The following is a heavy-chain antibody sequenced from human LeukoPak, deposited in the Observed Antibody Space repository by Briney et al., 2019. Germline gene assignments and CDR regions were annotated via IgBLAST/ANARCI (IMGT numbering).Heavy chain of an antibody. CDR2: IYYSGTT. CDR1: GGSISSYY. V-gene: IGHV4-59*05. J-gene: IGHJ4*02. CDR3: ARSPRSYYGSRSWIDY. D-gene: IGHD3-10*01. Sequence: SETLSLTCTVSGGSISSYYWSWIRQPAGKGLEWIGSIYYSGTTYYNPSLKSRVTISVDTSKNQFSLKVSSVTATDTAMYYCARSPRSYYGSRSWIDYWGQGTLVTVSS.